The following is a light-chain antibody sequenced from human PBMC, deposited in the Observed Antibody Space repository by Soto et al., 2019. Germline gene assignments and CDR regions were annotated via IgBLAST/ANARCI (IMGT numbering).Light chain of an antibody. CDR3: QQYGRPPRAT. J-gene: IGKJ5*01. CDR1: QSVSSY. Sequence: EIVLTQSPGTLSLSPGERATLSCRASQSVSSYLAWYQVKPGQAPRLLIYEASSRATGIPDRFSGGGSGTDFTLSISKVEPEDFAVYYCQQYGRPPRATFGQGTRLEIK. CDR2: EAS. V-gene: IGKV3-20*01.